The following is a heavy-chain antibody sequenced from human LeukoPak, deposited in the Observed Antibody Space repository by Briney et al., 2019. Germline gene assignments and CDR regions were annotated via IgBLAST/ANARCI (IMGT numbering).Heavy chain of an antibody. CDR2: IYYSGST. CDR1: GGSINNGDYY. V-gene: IGHV4-30-4*01. Sequence: SQTLSLTCTVSGGSINNGDYYWSWIRQPPGKGLEWIGYIYYSGSTYYNPSLKSRVTISVDTSKNQFSLKLSSVTATDKAVYYCARHSYSSGWYSDYWGQGTLVTVSS. J-gene: IGHJ4*02. D-gene: IGHD6-19*01. CDR3: ARHSYSSGWYSDY.